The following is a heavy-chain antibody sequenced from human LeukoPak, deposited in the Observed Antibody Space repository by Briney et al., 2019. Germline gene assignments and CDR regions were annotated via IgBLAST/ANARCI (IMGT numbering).Heavy chain of an antibody. CDR3: ARGVEPLAANTLAY. CDR1: GFTVITNA. CDR2: LYSDGNT. Sequence: GGSLRLSCAASGFTVITNAMPWVRQALGKRLEWVSVLYSDGNTKYADSAQGRFTSSRDNSKNTLYLEMNSLSPDDTAVYYCARGVEPLAANTLAYWGQGTLVTVSS. D-gene: IGHD1-14*01. J-gene: IGHJ4*02. V-gene: IGHV3-53*01.